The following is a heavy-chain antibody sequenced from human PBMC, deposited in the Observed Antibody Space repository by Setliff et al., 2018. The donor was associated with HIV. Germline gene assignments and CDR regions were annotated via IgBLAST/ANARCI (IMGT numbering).Heavy chain of an antibody. Sequence: LRLSCRGSAFNSRMQTMNWVRQAPGKGLEWVSTISGDNARTSTTMGTGGVTYYADSVKGRFTVSRDNSKKTLYLQMNSLRAEDTAVYYCARDTRMVGPYYDFWGGPTDYWGQGTLVTVSS. D-gene: IGHD3-3*01. CDR1: AFNSRMQT. V-gene: IGHV3-23*01. CDR3: ARDTRMVGPYYDFWGGPTDY. CDR2: ISGDNARTSTTMGTGGVT. J-gene: IGHJ4*02.